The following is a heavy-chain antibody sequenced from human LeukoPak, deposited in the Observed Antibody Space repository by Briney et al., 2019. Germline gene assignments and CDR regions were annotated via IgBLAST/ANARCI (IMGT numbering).Heavy chain of an antibody. CDR2: ISTVGSNT. V-gene: IGHV3-30*03. CDR1: RFTFTTYG. J-gene: IGHJ4*02. CDR3: ATKPRGRGKSDVDN. Sequence: ARSLRLSCAVARFTFTTYGMHWVSQPQGKGLEWVAAISTVGSNTYYADSVKGRFTISTDNSKNTLYLQMNSLRAEDTSVYYCATKPRGRGKSDVDNWGQGTLVTVSS. D-gene: IGHD3-10*01.